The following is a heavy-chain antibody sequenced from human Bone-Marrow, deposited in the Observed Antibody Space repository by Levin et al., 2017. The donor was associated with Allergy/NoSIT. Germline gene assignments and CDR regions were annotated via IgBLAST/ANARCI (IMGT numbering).Heavy chain of an antibody. D-gene: IGHD6-19*01. CDR1: GYSFTTYW. CDR3: ARPVYSSGWSYYFDF. Sequence: GESLKISCKGSGYSFTTYWIAWVRQMPGKGLEWMGIIYPGDFDIRYSPSFQGQVTISADRSISTAYLQWNSLKASDTAMYYYARPVYSSGWSYYFDFWGQGTLVTVSS. V-gene: IGHV5-51*01. CDR2: IYPGDFDI. J-gene: IGHJ4*02.